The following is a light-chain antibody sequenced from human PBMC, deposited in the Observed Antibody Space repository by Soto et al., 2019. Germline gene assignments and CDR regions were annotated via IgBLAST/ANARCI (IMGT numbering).Light chain of an antibody. CDR1: QGVTTY. CDR3: QQLDSYPYS. Sequence: DIQLTQSPSFLSASVGDRVTITCRANQGVTTYLAWYQQNPVKAPKLLIYAASTLQSGVPSRFSGSGSGTEFTLTISSLQPEDSATYYCQQLDSYPYSFGQGTKLEIK. V-gene: IGKV1-9*01. CDR2: AAS. J-gene: IGKJ2*03.